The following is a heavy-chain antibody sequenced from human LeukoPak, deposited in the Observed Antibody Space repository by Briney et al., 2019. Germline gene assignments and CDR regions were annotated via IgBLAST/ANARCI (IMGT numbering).Heavy chain of an antibody. CDR3: ARGLGIGGLIDPGLDY. D-gene: IGHD3-16*02. J-gene: IGHJ4*02. Sequence: LGASVKVSRKASGYTFTGYYMHWVRQAPGQGLEWMGWINPNSGGTNYAQKFQGRVTMTRDTSISTAYMDLSRLRSDDTAVYYCARGLGIGGLIDPGLDYWGQGTLVTVSS. CDR2: INPNSGGT. CDR1: GYTFTGYY. V-gene: IGHV1-2*03.